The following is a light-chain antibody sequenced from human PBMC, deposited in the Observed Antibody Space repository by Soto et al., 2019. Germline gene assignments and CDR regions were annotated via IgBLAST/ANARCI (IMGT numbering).Light chain of an antibody. CDR3: SSYTSTSTLYVV. Sequence: QSVLTQPASVSGSPGQSITISCTGTSSDVGGYNYVSWYQQHPVKAPKLMIYEVSNRPSGVSNRFSGSKSGNTASLTISGLQAEDEADYYCSSYTSTSTLYVVFGGGTQLTVL. CDR2: EVS. CDR1: SSDVGGYNY. J-gene: IGLJ2*01. V-gene: IGLV2-14*01.